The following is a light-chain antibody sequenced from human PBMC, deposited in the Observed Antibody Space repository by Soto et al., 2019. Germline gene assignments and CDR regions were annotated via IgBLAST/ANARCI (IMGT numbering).Light chain of an antibody. CDR2: HAS. V-gene: IGKV1-5*01. CDR3: QQYNSYS. J-gene: IGKJ1*01. Sequence: TQSPATLSLSPGERATLSCRASQSVSSYLAWYQQKPGTAPKVLIYHASNLQSGVPSRFSGSGSGTEFTLTISSLQPDDFATYYCQQYNSYSFGQVTKVDIK. CDR1: QSVSSY.